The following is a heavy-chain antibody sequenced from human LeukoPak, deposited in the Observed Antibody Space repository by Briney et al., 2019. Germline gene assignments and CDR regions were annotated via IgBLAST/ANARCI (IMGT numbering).Heavy chain of an antibody. V-gene: IGHV1-8*03. CDR3: ARDGYDSSGYYGYYYYYMDV. CDR1: GYTFTSYD. CDR2: MNPNSGNT. Sequence: GASVKVSCKASGYTFTSYDINWVRQATGQGLEWMGWMNPNSGNTGYAQKFQGRVTITRNTSISTAYMELSSLRSEDTAVYYCARDGYDSSGYYGYYYYYMDVWGKGTTATVSS. J-gene: IGHJ6*03. D-gene: IGHD3-22*01.